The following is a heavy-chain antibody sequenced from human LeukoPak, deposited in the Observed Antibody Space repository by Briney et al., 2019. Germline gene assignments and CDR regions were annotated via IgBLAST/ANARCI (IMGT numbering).Heavy chain of an antibody. V-gene: IGHV1-3*01. CDR3: ARGEGIAAAVLDY. CDR2: INAGNGNT. Sequence: GASVKVSCKASGYTFTSYAMHWVRQAPGQRLEWMGWINAGNGNTKYSQKFQGRVTITRDTSASTAYMELSSLRSEDTAVYYCARGEGIAAAVLDYWGQGTLVTVSS. CDR1: GYTFTSYA. J-gene: IGHJ4*02. D-gene: IGHD6-13*01.